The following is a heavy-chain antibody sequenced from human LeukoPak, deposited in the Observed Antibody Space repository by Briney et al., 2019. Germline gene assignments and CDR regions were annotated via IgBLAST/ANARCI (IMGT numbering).Heavy chain of an antibody. Sequence: ASVKVSCKAFGYTFTSYGISWVRQAPGQGLEWMGWVSAYNGNTNYAQKLQGRVTMTTDTSTSTAYMELRSLRSDDTAVYYCARGVGIAAAVDFDYWGQGTLVTVSS. J-gene: IGHJ4*02. CDR1: GYTFTSYG. V-gene: IGHV1-18*04. CDR3: ARGVGIAAAVDFDY. CDR2: VSAYNGNT. D-gene: IGHD6-13*01.